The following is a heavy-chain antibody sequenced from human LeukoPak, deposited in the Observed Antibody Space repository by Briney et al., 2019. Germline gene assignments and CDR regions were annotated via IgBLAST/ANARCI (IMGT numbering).Heavy chain of an antibody. D-gene: IGHD2-2*01. J-gene: IGHJ4*02. CDR1: GFTFSSYA. CDR2: ISYDGSNK. CDR3: ARDNEEIVVVPAAIDY. Sequence: PGGPLRLSCAASGFTFSSYAMHWVRQAPGKGLEWVAVISYDGSNKYYADSVKGRFTISRDNSKNTLYLQMNSLRAEDTAVYYCARDNEEIVVVPAAIDYWGQGTLVTVSS. V-gene: IGHV3-30*04.